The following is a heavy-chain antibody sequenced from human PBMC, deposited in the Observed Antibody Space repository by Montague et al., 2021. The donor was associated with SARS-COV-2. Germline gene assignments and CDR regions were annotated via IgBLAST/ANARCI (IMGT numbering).Heavy chain of an antibody. D-gene: IGHD6-19*01. Sequence: SETLSLTCTVSGGSISSYYWSWIRQPAGKGLEWIGRIYTSGSTNYNPSLKSRVTMSVDTSKNQFSLKLSSVTAADTAVYYRARGQAPGLVEYYYYGMDVWGQGTTVTVSS. J-gene: IGHJ6*02. CDR2: IYTSGST. CDR3: ARGQAPGLVEYYYYGMDV. V-gene: IGHV4-4*07. CDR1: GGSISSYY.